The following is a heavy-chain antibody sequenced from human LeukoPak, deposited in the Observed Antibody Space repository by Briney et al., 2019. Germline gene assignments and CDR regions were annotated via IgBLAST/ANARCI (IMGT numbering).Heavy chain of an antibody. D-gene: IGHD2-2*01. CDR1: GFTFSSYS. CDR2: ISSSSSYI. V-gene: IGHV3-21*01. Sequence: GGSLRLSCAASGFTFSSYSMNWVRQAPGKGLEWVSSISSSSSYIYYADSLKGRFTISRDNAKSSLYLQMNSLRAEDTAVYYCARGGVIGYCSSTSCEGDYWGQGTLVTVSS. CDR3: ARGGVIGYCSSTSCEGDY. J-gene: IGHJ4*02.